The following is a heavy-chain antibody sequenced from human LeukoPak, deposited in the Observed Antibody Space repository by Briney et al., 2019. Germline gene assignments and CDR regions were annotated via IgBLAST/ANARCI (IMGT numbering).Heavy chain of an antibody. CDR2: INAGNGNT. J-gene: IGHJ6*02. Sequence: ASVKVSCKASGYTFTSYAMHWVRQAPGQRLKWMGWINAGNGNTKYSQKFQGRVTITRDTSASTAYMELSSLRSEDTAVYYCAREYSSSWYTYYYYGMDVWGQGTTVTVSS. CDR3: AREYSSSWYTYYYYGMDV. D-gene: IGHD6-13*01. CDR1: GYTFTSYA. V-gene: IGHV1-3*01.